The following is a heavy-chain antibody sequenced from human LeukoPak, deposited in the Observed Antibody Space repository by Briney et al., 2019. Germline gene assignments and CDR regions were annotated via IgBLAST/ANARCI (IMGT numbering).Heavy chain of an antibody. V-gene: IGHV4-59*01. CDR1: GDSISTYY. D-gene: IGHD2-21*02. J-gene: IGHJ6*03. Sequence: SETLSLTCTVSGDSISTYYWSWIRQPPGKGLEWIGYIYYSGSTNYNPSLKSRVTISVDTSKNQFSLKLSSVTAADTAVYYCARAVVVTPYYYYYMDVWGKGTTVTISS. CDR3: ARAVVVTPYYYYYMDV. CDR2: IYYSGST.